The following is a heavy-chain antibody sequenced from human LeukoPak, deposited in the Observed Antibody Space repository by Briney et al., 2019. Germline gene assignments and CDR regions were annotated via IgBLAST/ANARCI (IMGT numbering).Heavy chain of an antibody. Sequence: GGSLRLSCAASGFTFSSYWMHWVRQAPGKGLVWGSRINSDGSSTSYADSVKGRFTISRDNAKNSLFLQMNNLRVDDTAVYYCVRDYRGGWNDYWGQGTLVTVSS. V-gene: IGHV3-74*01. CDR1: GFTFSSYW. D-gene: IGHD1-26*01. J-gene: IGHJ4*02. CDR3: VRDYRGGWNDY. CDR2: INSDGSST.